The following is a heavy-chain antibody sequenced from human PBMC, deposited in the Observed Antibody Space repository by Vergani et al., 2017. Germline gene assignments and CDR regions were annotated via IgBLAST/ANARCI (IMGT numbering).Heavy chain of an antibody. V-gene: IGHV3-48*01. D-gene: IGHD2-8*01. CDR1: GFTFSSYG. CDR3: AGVYLSNSFDY. CDR2: ITPSGSVI. J-gene: IGHJ4*02. Sequence: EVQLVDSGGGLVQPGGSVRLSCVASGFTFSSYGMTWVRKAPGRGLEWVSFITPSGSVIHNADSVEGRFTISRDYAKNSLHLQMNSLRAEDTAIYYCAGVYLSNSFDYLGQGTLVTVSS.